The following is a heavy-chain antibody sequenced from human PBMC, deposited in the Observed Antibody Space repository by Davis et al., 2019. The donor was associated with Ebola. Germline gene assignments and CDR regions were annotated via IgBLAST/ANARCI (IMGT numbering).Heavy chain of an antibody. CDR1: GGSISSSSYY. D-gene: IGHD6-13*01. V-gene: IGHV4-39*07. CDR3: ARDSSGSSWSPSYNWFDP. CDR2: IYYSGST. J-gene: IGHJ5*02. Sequence: PSETLSLTCTVSGGSISSSSYYWGWIRQPPGKGLEWIGSIYYSGSTYYNPSLKSRVTMSVDTSKNQFSLKLSSVTAADTAVYYCARDSSGSSWSPSYNWFDPWGQGTLVTVSS.